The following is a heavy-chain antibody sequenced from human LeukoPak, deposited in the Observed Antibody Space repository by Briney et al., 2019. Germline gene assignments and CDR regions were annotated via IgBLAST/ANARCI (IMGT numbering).Heavy chain of an antibody. CDR1: GFTFSDYY. J-gene: IGHJ4*02. CDR2: TSSSGSTI. Sequence: PGGSLRLSCAASGFTFSDYYMSWIRQAPGKGLEWVSYTSSSGSTIYYADSVKGRFTISRDNAKNSLYLQMNSLRAEDTAVYYCARHYDFWSEATYFDYWGQGTLVTVSS. CDR3: ARHYDFWSEATYFDY. D-gene: IGHD3-3*01. V-gene: IGHV3-11*04.